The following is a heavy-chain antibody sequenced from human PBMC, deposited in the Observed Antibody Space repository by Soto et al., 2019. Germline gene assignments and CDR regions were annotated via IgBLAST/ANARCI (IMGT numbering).Heavy chain of an antibody. Sequence: QITLKESGPTLVKPTQTLTLTCTFSGFSLSTSGVGVGWIRQPPGKALEWLALIYWDDDKRYSPSLKSRLTITKDNSKNQVVLTMTNMDPVDTATYYCAHSLRFDCSSTSCYPSKLTGYFDLWGRGTLVTVSS. CDR2: IYWDDDK. CDR3: AHSLRFDCSSTSCYPSKLTGYFDL. CDR1: GFSLSTSGVG. V-gene: IGHV2-5*02. D-gene: IGHD2-2*01. J-gene: IGHJ2*01.